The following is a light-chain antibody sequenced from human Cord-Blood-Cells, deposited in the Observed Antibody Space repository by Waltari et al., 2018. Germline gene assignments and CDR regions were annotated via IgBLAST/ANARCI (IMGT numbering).Light chain of an antibody. CDR1: SSDVGSYNL. Sequence: QSALTQPASVSGSPGPSITISCTGTSSDVGSYNLFSWYQQHPGKAPKLMIYEGSKRPSGFSNRFSGSKSGNTASLTISGLQAEDEADYYCCSYAGSSNWVFGGGTKLTVL. V-gene: IGLV2-23*01. CDR3: CSYAGSSNWV. J-gene: IGLJ3*02. CDR2: EGS.